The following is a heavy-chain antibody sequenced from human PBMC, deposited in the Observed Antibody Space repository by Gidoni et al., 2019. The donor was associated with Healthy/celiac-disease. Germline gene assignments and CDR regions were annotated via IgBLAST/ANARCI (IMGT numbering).Heavy chain of an antibody. V-gene: IGHV5-51*03. Sequence: LVQSGAEVKTPGASLKFSCTGSGSRFTSYWIGWLRQMPGKGLEWMGIIYPGDSDTRYSPSFQGQVTISADKSISTAYLQWSSRKASDTAMYYCARPVDSSGYYPYWGQGTLVTVSS. D-gene: IGHD3-22*01. CDR1: GSRFTSYW. CDR3: ARPVDSSGYYPY. J-gene: IGHJ4*02. CDR2: IYPGDSDT.